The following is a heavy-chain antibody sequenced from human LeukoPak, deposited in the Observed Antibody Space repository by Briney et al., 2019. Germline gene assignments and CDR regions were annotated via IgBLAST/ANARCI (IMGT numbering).Heavy chain of an antibody. CDR3: ASKFYSNYLMDV. Sequence: PGGSLRLSCAASGFTFSSYWMHWVRQAPGKGLVWVSRINSDGSSTSYADSVKGRFTISRDNAKNSLYLQMNSLRAEDTAVYYCASKFYSNYLMDVWGKGTTVTVSS. CDR1: GFTFSSYW. D-gene: IGHD4-11*01. J-gene: IGHJ6*04. V-gene: IGHV3-74*01. CDR2: INSDGSST.